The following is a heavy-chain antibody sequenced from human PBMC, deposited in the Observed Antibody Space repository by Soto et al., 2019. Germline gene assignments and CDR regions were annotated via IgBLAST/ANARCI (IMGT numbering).Heavy chain of an antibody. V-gene: IGHV4-39*01. Sequence: PSETLSLTCSVSGGSISSSGHYWGWIRQPPGKGLEWIGSIYYSGSTYHNPSLKSRVTISVDTSKNQFSLKLKSVTAADTAVYYCARRYWPYSSSWYPHLTGGYYYYYMDVWGKGTTVTVSS. J-gene: IGHJ6*03. CDR2: IYYSGST. CDR3: ARRYWPYSSSWYPHLTGGYYYYYMDV. D-gene: IGHD6-13*01. CDR1: GGSISSSGHY.